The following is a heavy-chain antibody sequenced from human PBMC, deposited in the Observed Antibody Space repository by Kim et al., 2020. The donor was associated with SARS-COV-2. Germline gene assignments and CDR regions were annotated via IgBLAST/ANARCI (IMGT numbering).Heavy chain of an antibody. CDR3: ARDYFDY. CDR1: GFTLSNYW. V-gene: IGHV3-7*01. Sequence: GGSLRLSCAASGFTLSNYWMNWVRQTPGKGLEWVANINQDGSETYYVDSVKGRFTISRDNAKNSLFLQMNILRAEDTAVYYCARDYFDYWGQGALVTVSS. J-gene: IGHJ4*02. CDR2: INQDGSET.